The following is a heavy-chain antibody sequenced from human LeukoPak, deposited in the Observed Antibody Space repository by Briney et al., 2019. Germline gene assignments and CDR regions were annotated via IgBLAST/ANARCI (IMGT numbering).Heavy chain of an antibody. CDR1: GFTFSNYA. Sequence: GGSLRLSCAASGFTFSNYAMHWVRQAPGKGLEWVAVISYDRSNKYYIDSMKGRATISRDNSKNTLYLQMNSLRAEDTAVFYCARETIVSSSLDYWGQGTLVTVSS. D-gene: IGHD3-16*02. J-gene: IGHJ4*02. CDR2: ISYDRSNK. V-gene: IGHV3-30-3*01. CDR3: ARETIVSSSLDY.